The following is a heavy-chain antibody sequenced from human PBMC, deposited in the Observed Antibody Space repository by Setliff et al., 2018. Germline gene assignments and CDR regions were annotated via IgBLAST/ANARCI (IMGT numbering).Heavy chain of an antibody. D-gene: IGHD3-10*01. CDR3: ARDRSTVIRGVTSFFYYDMDV. V-gene: IGHV4-59*11. CDR2: IFYSDTA. CDR1: GGSIGPHY. Sequence: SETLSLTCTVSGGSIGPHYWSWIRQAPGKGLEWIGHIFYSDTAKYNPSLESRAAISVDSSKNQFSLKLRSVTAADTAVYYCARDRSTVIRGVTSFFYYDMDVWGGGTTVTVSS. J-gene: IGHJ6*03.